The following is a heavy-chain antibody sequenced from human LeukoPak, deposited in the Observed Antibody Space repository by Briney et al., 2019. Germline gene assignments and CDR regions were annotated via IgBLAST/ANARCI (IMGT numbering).Heavy chain of an antibody. CDR1: GGSISSYY. V-gene: IGHV4-59*01. Sequence: PSETLSLTCTVSGGSISSYYWSWIRQPPGKGLEWIGYIYYSGSTNYNPSLKSRVTISVDTSKNQFSLKLSSVTAADTAVYYCARQSSSWYFGYYYYYMDVWGKGTTVTISS. CDR2: IYYSGST. CDR3: ARQSSSWYFGYYYYYMDV. D-gene: IGHD6-13*01. J-gene: IGHJ6*03.